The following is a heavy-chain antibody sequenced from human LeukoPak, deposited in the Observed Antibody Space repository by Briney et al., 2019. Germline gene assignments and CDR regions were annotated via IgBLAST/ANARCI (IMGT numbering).Heavy chain of an antibody. Sequence: GGSLTLSCAASGFTFSSYAMSWVRQATGKGLEWVSAISGSGGSTYYADSVKGRFTISRDNSKNTLYLQMNSLRAEDTAVYYCARMKDYYGSGFFDYWGQGTLVTVSS. J-gene: IGHJ4*02. CDR3: ARMKDYYGSGFFDY. V-gene: IGHV3-23*01. D-gene: IGHD3-10*01. CDR1: GFTFSSYA. CDR2: ISGSGGST.